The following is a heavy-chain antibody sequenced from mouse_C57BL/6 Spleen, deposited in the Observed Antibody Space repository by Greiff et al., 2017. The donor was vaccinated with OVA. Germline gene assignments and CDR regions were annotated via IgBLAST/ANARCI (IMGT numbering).Heavy chain of an antibody. Sequence: EVKLQESGPGLVKPSQSLSLTCSVTGYSITSGYYWNWIRQFPGNKLEWMGYISYDGSNNYNPSLKNRISITRDTSKNQFFLKLNSVTTEDTATYYCARNSNYWYAMDYWGQGTSVTVSS. J-gene: IGHJ4*01. D-gene: IGHD2-5*01. CDR1: GYSITSGYY. V-gene: IGHV3-6*01. CDR2: ISYDGSN. CDR3: ARNSNYWYAMDY.